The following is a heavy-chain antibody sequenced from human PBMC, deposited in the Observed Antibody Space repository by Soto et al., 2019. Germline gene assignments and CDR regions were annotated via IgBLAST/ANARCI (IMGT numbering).Heavy chain of an antibody. CDR2: ISGSGVST. Sequence: GGSLRLSCAASGFTFSSYAMSWVRQAPGKGLEWVSAISGSGVSTYYADSVKGRFTISRDNSKNTLYLQMNSLRAEDTAVYYCAKIYGSTPGGYYGMDVWGQGPTLTV. J-gene: IGHJ6*02. D-gene: IGHD1-26*01. V-gene: IGHV3-23*01. CDR3: AKIYGSTPGGYYGMDV. CDR1: GFTFSSYA.